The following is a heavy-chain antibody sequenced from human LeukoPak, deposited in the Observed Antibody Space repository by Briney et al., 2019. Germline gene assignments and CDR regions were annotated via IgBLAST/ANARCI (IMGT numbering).Heavy chain of an antibody. J-gene: IGHJ4*02. CDR2: ISGSGGST. CDR3: AKDRPYYYGSGSIFDY. D-gene: IGHD3-10*01. V-gene: IGHV3-23*01. Sequence: GGSLRLSCAASGFTFSSYAMSWVRQAPGKGLEWVSAISGSGGSTYYADSVKGRFTISRDNAKNSLYLQMNSLRVEDTAVYYCAKDRPYYYGSGSIFDYWGQGTPVTVSS. CDR1: GFTFSSYA.